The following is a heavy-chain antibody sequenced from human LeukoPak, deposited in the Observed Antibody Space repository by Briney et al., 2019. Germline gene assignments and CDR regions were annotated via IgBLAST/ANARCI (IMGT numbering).Heavy chain of an antibody. CDR1: GYNFTPYW. Sequence: GDSLKISCQSSGYNFTPYWIGWVRQMPGKGLEWMGIIYPGDSDTRYSPSFQGQVTISADKSISTAYLQWSSLKASDTAMYYCARFGELLGYWGQGTLVTVSS. CDR3: ARFGELLGY. J-gene: IGHJ4*02. CDR2: IYPGDSDT. V-gene: IGHV5-51*01. D-gene: IGHD3-10*01.